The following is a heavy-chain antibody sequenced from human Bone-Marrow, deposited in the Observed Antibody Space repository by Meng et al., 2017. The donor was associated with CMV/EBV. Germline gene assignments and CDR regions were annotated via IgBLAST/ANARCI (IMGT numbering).Heavy chain of an antibody. D-gene: IGHD3-9*01. V-gene: IGHV1-69*01. CDR3: STETTDETGYSDY. Sequence: QLVPDESGEKNPGSTSELVCKSSGVTFSIYAIRWVRRAPGQVLEWMGWIIPIFGPANYAQKFQGQVTITADDSTSTAYMELGSLRSEDTAVYYWSTETTDETGYSDYWGQGTLVTVSS. CDR2: IIPIFGPA. J-gene: IGHJ4*02. CDR1: GVTFSIYA.